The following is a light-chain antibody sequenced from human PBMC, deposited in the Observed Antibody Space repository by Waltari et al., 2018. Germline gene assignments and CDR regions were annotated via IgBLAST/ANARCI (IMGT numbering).Light chain of an antibody. V-gene: IGKV1-5*03. CDR1: QIVSTW. CDR3: QHYNSYPLT. Sequence: DIQLTQSPSTLPASVGDRVTITCRASQIVSTWLAWYQQKPGKAPKLLIYRASILESGVPSRFSGSGSGTEFTLTISSLQPEDFATYFCQHYNSYPLTFGGGTKVDI. J-gene: IGKJ4*01. CDR2: RAS.